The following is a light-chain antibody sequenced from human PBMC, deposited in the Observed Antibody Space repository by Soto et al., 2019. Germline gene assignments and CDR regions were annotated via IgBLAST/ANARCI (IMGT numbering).Light chain of an antibody. CDR1: QNIGDS. V-gene: IGKV1-39*01. CDR2: AAS. J-gene: IGKJ2*01. CDR3: QHSWT. Sequence: DFQMSQSPSSLSASVGDRVTITCRASQNIGDSLNWYQQKTGKAPKLLIYAASSLQSGVPSRFSGSGSGTDFTLTVSSLQPEDFASYYCQHSWTFGHGSKLEI.